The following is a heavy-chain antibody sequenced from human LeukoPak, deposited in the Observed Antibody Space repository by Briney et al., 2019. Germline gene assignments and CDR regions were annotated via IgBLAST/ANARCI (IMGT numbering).Heavy chain of an antibody. CDR2: IGSSSSTI. CDR3: ARDDPLWFGELPAPYNWFDP. Sequence: PGGSLRLSCAASGFTFSSYSMNWVRQAPGKGLEWVSYIGSSSSTIYYADSVKGRFTISRDNAKNSLYLQMNSLRAEDTAVYYCARDDPLWFGELPAPYNWFDPWGQGTLVTVSS. CDR1: GFTFSSYS. D-gene: IGHD3-10*01. V-gene: IGHV3-48*04. J-gene: IGHJ5*02.